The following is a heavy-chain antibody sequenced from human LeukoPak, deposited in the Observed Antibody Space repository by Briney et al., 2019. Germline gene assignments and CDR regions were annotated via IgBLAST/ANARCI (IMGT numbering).Heavy chain of an antibody. V-gene: IGHV3-7*04. CDR1: GFTFSTYW. J-gene: IGHJ4*02. CDR2: VKEDGRQK. Sequence: PGGSLRLSCAASGFTFSTYWMSWVRQAPGKGLEWVANVKEDGRQKFYVDSVKGRFTISRDNAKNSLYLRMDSLGAEDTAVYYCARDLDYWGQGTPVTVSS. CDR3: ARDLDY.